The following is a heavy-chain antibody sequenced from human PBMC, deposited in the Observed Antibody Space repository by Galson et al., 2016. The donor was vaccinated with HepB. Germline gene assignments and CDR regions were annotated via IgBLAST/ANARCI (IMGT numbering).Heavy chain of an antibody. J-gene: IGHJ4*02. CDR1: GFTFSSYW. CDR2: IWYDGSNE. V-gene: IGHV3-33*08. Sequence: SLRLSCAASGFTFSSYWMSWVRQAPGKGLEWVAVIWYDGSNENYEDSVRGRFTISRDNSKNTLYLQMNSLRVEDTALYYCAREGGTRELWTGTFDSWGQGTLVTVSS. CDR3: AREGGTRELWTGTFDS. D-gene: IGHD3/OR15-3a*01.